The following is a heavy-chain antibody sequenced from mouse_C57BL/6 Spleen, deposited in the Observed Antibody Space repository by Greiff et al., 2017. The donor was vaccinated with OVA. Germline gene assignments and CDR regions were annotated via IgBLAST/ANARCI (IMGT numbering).Heavy chain of an antibody. CDR1: GYTFTDYN. V-gene: IGHV1-22*01. D-gene: IGHD2-2*01. CDR2: INPNNGGT. Sequence: EVQLQQSGPELVKPGASVKMSCKASGYTFTDYNMHWVKQSHGKSLEWIGYINPNNGGTSYNQKFKGKATLTVNKSSSTAYMELRSLTSEDSAVYYCAREGIYYGYEVWFAYWGQGTLVTVSA. J-gene: IGHJ3*01. CDR3: AREGIYYGYEVWFAY.